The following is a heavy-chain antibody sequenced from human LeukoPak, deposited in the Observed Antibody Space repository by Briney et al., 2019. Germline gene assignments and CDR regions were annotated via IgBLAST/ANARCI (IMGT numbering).Heavy chain of an antibody. CDR1: GGSISTSSYY. V-gene: IGHV4-39*07. CDR3: ALGFGAAGTTFDY. D-gene: IGHD6-13*01. CDR2: IFYSGST. Sequence: PSETLSLTCTVSGGSISTSSYYWGWVRQPPGKGLEWIGNIFYSGSTYYSPSLKSRVTISLDTSRNQFSLKLSSVTAADTAVYYCALGFGAAGTTFDYWGQGTLVTVSS. J-gene: IGHJ4*02.